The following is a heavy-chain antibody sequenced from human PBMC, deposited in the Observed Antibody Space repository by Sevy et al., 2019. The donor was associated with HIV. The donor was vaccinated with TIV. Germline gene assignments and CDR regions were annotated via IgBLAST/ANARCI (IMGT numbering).Heavy chain of an antibody. CDR3: ARDLFSGGNAVYGY. CDR1: GFTFSSYA. V-gene: IGHV3-21*01. Sequence: GGSLRLSCAASGFTFSSYAMNWVRQAPGKGLEWVSSINAISSNIYYGDSVKGRFTISRDNAENSLYLQMNSVRAEDTAVYYGARDLFSGGNAVYGYWGQGTLVTVSS. CDR2: INAISSNI. D-gene: IGHD2-15*01. J-gene: IGHJ4*02.